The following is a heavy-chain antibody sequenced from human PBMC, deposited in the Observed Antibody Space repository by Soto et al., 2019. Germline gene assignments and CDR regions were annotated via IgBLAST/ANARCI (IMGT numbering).Heavy chain of an antibody. CDR3: ARARGGLGAYYYGMDV. V-gene: IGHV3-53*01. D-gene: IGHD2-15*01. J-gene: IGHJ6*02. Sequence: EVQLVESGGGLIQPGGSLRLSCAASGFTVSSNYMSWVRQAPGKGLEWVSVIYSGGSTYYADSVKVRFTISRDNSKTTLYLQMNSLRAEDTAVYYCARARGGLGAYYYGMDVWGQGTTVTVSS. CDR2: IYSGGST. CDR1: GFTVSSNY.